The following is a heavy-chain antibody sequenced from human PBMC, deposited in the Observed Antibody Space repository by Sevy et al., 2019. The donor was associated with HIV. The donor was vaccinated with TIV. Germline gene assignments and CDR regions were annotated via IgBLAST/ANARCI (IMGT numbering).Heavy chain of an antibody. J-gene: IGHJ6*02. CDR3: ASARYYDFWSAFGGMDV. Sequence: ASVKVSCKASGYTFTSYYMHWVRQAPGQGLEWMGIINPSGGSTSYAQKFQGRVTMTRDTSTSTVYMELSSLRSEDTAVYYGASARYYDFWSAFGGMDVWGQGTTVTVSS. CDR2: INPSGGST. CDR1: GYTFTSYY. V-gene: IGHV1-46*03. D-gene: IGHD3-3*01.